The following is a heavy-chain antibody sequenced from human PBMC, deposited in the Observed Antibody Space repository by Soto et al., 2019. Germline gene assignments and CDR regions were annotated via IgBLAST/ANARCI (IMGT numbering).Heavy chain of an antibody. CDR3: ARVTYSSSSELFDY. J-gene: IGHJ4*02. D-gene: IGHD6-6*01. Sequence: GGSLRLSCAASGFTVSSNYMSWVRQAPGKGLEWVSVIYSGGSTYYADSVKGRFTISRDNSKNTLYLQMNSLRAEDTVVYYCARVTYSSSSELFDYWGQGTLVTVSS. V-gene: IGHV3-66*01. CDR2: IYSGGST. CDR1: GFTVSSNY.